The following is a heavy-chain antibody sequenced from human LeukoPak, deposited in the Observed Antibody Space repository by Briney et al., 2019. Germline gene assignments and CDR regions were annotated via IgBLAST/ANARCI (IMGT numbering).Heavy chain of an antibody. D-gene: IGHD3-16*02. CDR3: ASSRRYYDYVWGSYRSHLDY. CDR1: GFTFRNYG. Sequence: GGSLRLSCAASGFTFRNYGMHWVRQAPGKGLEWVAVISFDGINKYYADSVKGRFTISRDNAKNSLYLQMNSLRAEDTAVYYCASSRRYYDYVWGSYRSHLDYWGQGTLVTVSS. V-gene: IGHV3-30*03. J-gene: IGHJ4*02. CDR2: ISFDGINK.